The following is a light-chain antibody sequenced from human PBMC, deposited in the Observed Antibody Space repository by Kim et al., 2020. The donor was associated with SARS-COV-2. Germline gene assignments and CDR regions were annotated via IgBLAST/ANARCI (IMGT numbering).Light chain of an antibody. V-gene: IGLV1-44*01. CDR3: AAWDDSLNVWV. CDR2: SNN. Sequence: ELTQPPSASGTPGQRVTISCSGSSSNIGSNTVNWYQQLPGTAPKLLIYSNNQRPSGVPDRFSGSKSGTSASLTVSGLQSEDEADYYCAAWDDSLNVWVFGGGTQMTV. CDR1: SSNIGSNT. J-gene: IGLJ3*02.